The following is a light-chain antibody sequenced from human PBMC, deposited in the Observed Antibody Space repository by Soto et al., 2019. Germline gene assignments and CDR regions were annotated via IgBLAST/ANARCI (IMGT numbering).Light chain of an antibody. J-gene: IGKJ1*01. CDR2: DAY. CDR1: QSLNSL. Sequence: DIHMTQFPTTLSASVGDRVTITCRASQSLNSLLAWYQQKPGRAPKLLVYDAYTLESGVPSRFSGSGSGTEFTLTISSLQTDDFATYYCQQYNSYSSWTCGQGTKVDI. V-gene: IGKV1-5*01. CDR3: QQYNSYSSWT.